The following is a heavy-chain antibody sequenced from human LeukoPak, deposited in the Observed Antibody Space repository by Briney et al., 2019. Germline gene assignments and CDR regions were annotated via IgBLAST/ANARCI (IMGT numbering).Heavy chain of an antibody. V-gene: IGHV1-46*01. D-gene: IGHD5-24*01. Sequence: GASVKVSCKASGYTFTSYHMHWVRQAPGQGLEWMGIINPSGGSTSYAQKFQGRVTMTRDTSTSTVYMELSSLRSEDTAVYYCARDRMAQYYFDYWGQGTLVTLSS. J-gene: IGHJ4*02. CDR2: INPSGGST. CDR1: GYTFTSYH. CDR3: ARDRMAQYYFDY.